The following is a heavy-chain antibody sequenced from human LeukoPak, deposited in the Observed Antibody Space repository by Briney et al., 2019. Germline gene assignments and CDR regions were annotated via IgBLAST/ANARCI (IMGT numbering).Heavy chain of an antibody. D-gene: IGHD6-19*01. V-gene: IGHV3-21*01. CDR1: GFTFSSYS. Sequence: PGGSLRLSCAASGFTFSSYSMNWVRQAPGKGLEWVSSISSSSSYIYYADSVKGRFTISRDNAKNSLYLQMDSLRAEDTAVYYCARDRPAYSSGLPADFDYWGQGTLVTVSS. CDR3: ARDRPAYSSGLPADFDY. CDR2: ISSSSSYI. J-gene: IGHJ4*02.